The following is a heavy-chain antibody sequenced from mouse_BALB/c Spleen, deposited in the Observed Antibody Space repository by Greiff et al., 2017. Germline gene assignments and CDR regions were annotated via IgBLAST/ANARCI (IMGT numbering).Heavy chain of an antibody. CDR1: GFTFSSYA. V-gene: IGHV5-6-5*01. J-gene: IGHJ4*01. D-gene: IGHD2-1*01. Sequence: EVKLVESGGGLVKPGGSLKLSCAASGFTFSSYAMSWVRQTPEKRLEWVASISSGGSTYYPDSVKGRFTISRDNARNILYLQMSSLRSEDTAMYYCERERDGNYEGYAMDYWGQGTSVTVSS. CDR2: ISSGGST. CDR3: ERERDGNYEGYAMDY.